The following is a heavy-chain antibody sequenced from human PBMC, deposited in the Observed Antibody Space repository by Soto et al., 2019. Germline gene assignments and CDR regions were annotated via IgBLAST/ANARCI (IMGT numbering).Heavy chain of an antibody. CDR1: GFTFSSYA. CDR2: ISGSGGST. J-gene: IGHJ4*02. CDR3: ARDGDGGGSCYDY. Sequence: GGSLRLSCAASGFTFSSYAMSWVRQAPGKGLEWVSAISGSGGSTYYADSVKGRFTISRDNSKNTLYLQMNSLRAEDTAVYYCARDGDGGGSCYDYWGQGTLVTVSS. V-gene: IGHV3-23*01. D-gene: IGHD2-15*01.